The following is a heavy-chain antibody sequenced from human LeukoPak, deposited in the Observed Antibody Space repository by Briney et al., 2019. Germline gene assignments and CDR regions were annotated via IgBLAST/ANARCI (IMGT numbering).Heavy chain of an antibody. CDR2: INSDGSST. Sequence: GGSLRLSCAASGFTFSSYWMHWVRQAPGKGLVWVSRINSDGSSTSYADSVKGRFTISRDNAKNTLYLQMNSLRAEDTAVYYCARAYCSSTSCYRNWFDPWGREPWSPSPQ. CDR3: ARAYCSSTSCYRNWFDP. D-gene: IGHD2-2*01. CDR1: GFTFSSYW. J-gene: IGHJ5*02. V-gene: IGHV3-74*01.